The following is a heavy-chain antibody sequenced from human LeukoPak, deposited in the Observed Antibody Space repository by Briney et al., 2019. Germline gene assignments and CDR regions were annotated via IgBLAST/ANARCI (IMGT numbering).Heavy chain of an antibody. J-gene: IGHJ6*03. CDR1: GFTFSTYA. Sequence: GGSLRLSCAASGFTFSTYAMSWVRQAPGKGLEWVSAISGSFIGTYYADSVKGRFTISRDTSKNTLYLQMDSLRAEDTALYYCAKTSLWDGSGHYYYMDVWGKGTTVTISS. D-gene: IGHD2-15*01. CDR3: AKTSLWDGSGHYYYMDV. CDR2: ISGSFIGT. V-gene: IGHV3-23*01.